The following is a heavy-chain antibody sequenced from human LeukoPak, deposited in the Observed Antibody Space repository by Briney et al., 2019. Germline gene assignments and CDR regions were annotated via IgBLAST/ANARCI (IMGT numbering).Heavy chain of an antibody. Sequence: SVKVSCKASGGTFSSYAISWVRQAPGQGLEWMGGIIPIFGTANYAQKFQGRVTITADESTSTAYMELSSLRSEDTAVYYCASEKYYYGSGSYPYGGYYFDYWGQGTLVTVSS. J-gene: IGHJ4*02. D-gene: IGHD3-10*01. CDR3: ASEKYYYGSGSYPYGGYYFDY. CDR2: IIPIFGTA. CDR1: GGTFSSYA. V-gene: IGHV1-69*01.